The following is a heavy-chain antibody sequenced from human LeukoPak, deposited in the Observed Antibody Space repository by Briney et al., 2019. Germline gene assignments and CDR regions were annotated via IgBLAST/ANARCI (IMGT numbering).Heavy chain of an antibody. Sequence: GGSLRLSCIASGFRVTNNYVTWVRQAPGKGLQWVSVIYIGDSADYADSVKGRFTISRGNSKNTLYLQMNSLRAEDTAVYYCARAPRGRDGYNPYYFDYWGQGTLVTFSS. V-gene: IGHV3-53*01. CDR2: IYIGDSA. CDR3: ARAPRGRDGYNPYYFDY. J-gene: IGHJ4*02. CDR1: GFRVTNNY. D-gene: IGHD5-24*01.